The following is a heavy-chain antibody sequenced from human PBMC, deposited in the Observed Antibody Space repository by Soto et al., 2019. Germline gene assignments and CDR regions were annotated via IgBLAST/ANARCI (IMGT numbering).Heavy chain of an antibody. V-gene: IGHV3-30-3*01. J-gene: IGHJ6*02. CDR1: GFTFSSYA. Sequence: PGGSLRLSCAASGFTFSSYAMHRVRQAPGKGLEWVAVISYDGSNKYYADSVKGRFTISRDNSKNTLYLQMNSLRAEDTAVYYCARDGKVVVVAAITYYYGMDVWGQGTTVTVSS. CDR2: ISYDGSNK. D-gene: IGHD2-15*01. CDR3: ARDGKVVVVAAITYYYGMDV.